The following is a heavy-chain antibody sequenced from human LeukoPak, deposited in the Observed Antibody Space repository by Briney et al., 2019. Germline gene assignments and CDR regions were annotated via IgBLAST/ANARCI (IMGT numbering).Heavy chain of an antibody. CDR3: AKGQYGGSATHFDS. CDR1: GFTFSSYG. V-gene: IGHV3-33*06. Sequence: GGSLRLSCAASGFTFSSYGRHWVRQAPGKGLEWVAVIWYDGSNKYYAASVKGRFTISRDNSKNTLFLEMTNLRTEDTALYYCAKGQYGGSATHFDSWGQGILVTVSS. J-gene: IGHJ4*02. CDR2: IWYDGSNK. D-gene: IGHD4-23*01.